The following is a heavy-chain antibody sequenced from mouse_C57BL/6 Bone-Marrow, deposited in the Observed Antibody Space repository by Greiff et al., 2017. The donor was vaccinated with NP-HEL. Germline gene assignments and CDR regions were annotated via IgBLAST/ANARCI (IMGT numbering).Heavy chain of an antibody. V-gene: IGHV14-1*01. J-gene: IGHJ4*01. D-gene: IGHD2-2*01. CDR2: IDPEDGDT. CDR3: TTKWLKGYYAVDY. CDR1: GFNIKDYY. Sequence: EVQLQQSGAELVRPGASVKLSCTASGFNIKDYYMHWVKQRPEQGLEWIGRIDPEDGDTEYAPKFQGKATMTADTSSNTAYLQLSSLTSEDTAVYYCTTKWLKGYYAVDYWGQGTSVTVSS.